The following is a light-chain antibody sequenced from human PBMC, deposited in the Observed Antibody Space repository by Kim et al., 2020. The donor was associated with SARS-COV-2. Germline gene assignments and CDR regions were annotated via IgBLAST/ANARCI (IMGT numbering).Light chain of an antibody. CDR3: QQDNTDPYA. CDR2: RTS. J-gene: IGKJ2*01. CDR1: QEISIY. Sequence: DIQMTQSPSTLSASVGDRITVTCRASQEISIYLAWYQQKPGKAPNLLIYRTSTLESGVPPRFSGSGSGTEFTLTISSLHPDDFATYYCQQDNTDPYAFGQGTNLEI. V-gene: IGKV1-5*03.